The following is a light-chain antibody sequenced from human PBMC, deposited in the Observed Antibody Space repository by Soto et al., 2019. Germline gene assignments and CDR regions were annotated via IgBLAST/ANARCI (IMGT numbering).Light chain of an antibody. CDR1: SSNIGSNT. V-gene: IGLV1-44*01. CDR2: SNN. J-gene: IGLJ1*01. CDR3: TSSTSGSLYV. Sequence: QSVLTQPPSASGTPGQRVTISCSGSSSNIGSNTVDWYQQLPGTAPKLLIYSNNQRPSGVPDRFSASKSGTSASLAISGLQAEDEADYFCTSSTSGSLYVFGTGTKLTVL.